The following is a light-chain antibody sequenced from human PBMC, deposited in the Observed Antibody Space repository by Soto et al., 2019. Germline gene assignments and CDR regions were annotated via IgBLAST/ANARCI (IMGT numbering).Light chain of an antibody. J-gene: IGLJ1*01. CDR1: SSNIGAGYD. Sequence: QSVLKQPPPVSGAPGQRGTISCTWSSSNIGAGYDVHWYQQLPGTAPKLLIYGNSNRPSGVPDRFSGSKSGTSASLAITGLQAEDEADYYCQSYDSSLSGGVFGTGTKVTVL. CDR2: GNS. V-gene: IGLV1-40*01. CDR3: QSYDSSLSGGV.